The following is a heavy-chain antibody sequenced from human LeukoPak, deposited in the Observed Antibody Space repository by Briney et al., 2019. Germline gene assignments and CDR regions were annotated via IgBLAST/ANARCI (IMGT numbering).Heavy chain of an antibody. CDR2: ISGSAGST. CDR3: TTVSSSSWYER. J-gene: IGHJ5*02. D-gene: IGHD6-13*01. Sequence: GGSLRLSCAASGFTFSSFAMSWVRQAPGKGLEWVSAISGSAGSTYYADSVNGRFTTSRDNSKNTLYLQMNSLRAEDTAVYYCTTVSSSSWYERWGQGTLVTVSS. V-gene: IGHV3-23*01. CDR1: GFTFSSFA.